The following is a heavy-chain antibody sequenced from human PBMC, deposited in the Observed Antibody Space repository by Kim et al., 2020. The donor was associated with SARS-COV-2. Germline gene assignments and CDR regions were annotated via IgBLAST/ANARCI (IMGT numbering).Heavy chain of an antibody. CDR1: GFTFSSYA. V-gene: IGHV3-23*01. D-gene: IGHD2-21*02. J-gene: IGHJ4*02. CDR2: ISGSGGST. Sequence: GGSLRLSCAASGFTFSSYAMSWVRQAPGKGLEWVSAISGSGGSTYYADSVKGRFTISRDNSKNTLYLQMNSLRAEDTAVYYCAKDNSQYYWTTIDYFDYWGQGTLVTVSS. CDR3: AKDNSQYYWTTIDYFDY.